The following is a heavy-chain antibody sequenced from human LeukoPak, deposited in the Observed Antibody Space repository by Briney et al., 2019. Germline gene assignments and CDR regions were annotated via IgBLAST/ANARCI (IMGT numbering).Heavy chain of an antibody. D-gene: IGHD1-26*01. Sequence: ASVKVSCKASGYTFTGYYMHWVRQAPGQGLEWMGWINPNSGGTNYAQKFQGRVTMTRDTSISTAYMELSRLRSDDTAVYYCARAPYSGRGSYFDYWGQGTLVTVSS. V-gene: IGHV1-2*02. CDR1: GYTFTGYY. CDR2: INPNSGGT. CDR3: ARAPYSGRGSYFDY. J-gene: IGHJ4*02.